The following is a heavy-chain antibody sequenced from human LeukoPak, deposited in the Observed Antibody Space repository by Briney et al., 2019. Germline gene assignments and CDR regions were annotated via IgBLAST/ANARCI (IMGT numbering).Heavy chain of an antibody. CDR1: GGSISSSSYY. J-gene: IGHJ4*02. CDR2: IYYSGST. V-gene: IGHV4-39*01. CDR3: ARLFSSNFFGVVIDY. Sequence: SETLSLTCTVSGGSISSSSYYWGWIRQPPGKGLEWIGSIYYSGSTYYNPSLKSRVTISVDTSKNQFSLKLSSVTAADAAVYYCARLFSSNFFGVVIDYWGQGTLVTVSP. D-gene: IGHD3-3*01.